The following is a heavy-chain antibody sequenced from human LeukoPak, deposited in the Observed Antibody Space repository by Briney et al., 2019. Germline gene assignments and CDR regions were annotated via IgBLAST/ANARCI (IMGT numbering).Heavy chain of an antibody. CDR3: ARDELRTGAFDI. CDR2: ISSSGGRI. Sequence: GGSLRLSCAASGFTFSSHEMNWVRQAPGKGLEWVSYISSSGGRIYYADSVKGRFTISRDNAKNSLYLQMNSLRAEDTALYYCARDELRTGAFDIWGQGTMVTVSS. D-gene: IGHD1-7*01. V-gene: IGHV3-48*03. CDR1: GFTFSSHE. J-gene: IGHJ3*02.